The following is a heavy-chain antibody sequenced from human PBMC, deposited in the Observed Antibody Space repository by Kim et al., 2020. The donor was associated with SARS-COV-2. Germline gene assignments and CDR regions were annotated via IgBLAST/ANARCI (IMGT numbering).Heavy chain of an antibody. CDR1: GGTFSSYA. CDR2: IIPIFGTA. CDR3: ARGYYDSSGNTEYFQH. Sequence: SVKVSCKASGGTFSSYAISWVRQAPGQGLEWMGGIIPIFGTANYAQKFQGRVTITADESTSTAYMELSSLRSEDTAVYYCARGYYDSSGNTEYFQHWGQSTLVTVSS. J-gene: IGHJ1*01. D-gene: IGHD3-22*01. V-gene: IGHV1-69*13.